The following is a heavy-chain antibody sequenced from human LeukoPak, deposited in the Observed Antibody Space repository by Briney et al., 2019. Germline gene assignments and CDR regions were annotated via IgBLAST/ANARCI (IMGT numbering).Heavy chain of an antibody. Sequence: GGSLRLSCAASGSTFSSYWMHWVRQAPGKGLVWVSRINSDGSSTSYADSVKGRFTISRDNAKNTLYLQMNSLRAEDTAVYYCAQKPYYDSSGYYSAWGQGTLVTVSS. CDR1: GSTFSSYW. CDR2: INSDGSST. V-gene: IGHV3-74*01. J-gene: IGHJ5*02. D-gene: IGHD3-22*01. CDR3: AQKPYYDSSGYYSA.